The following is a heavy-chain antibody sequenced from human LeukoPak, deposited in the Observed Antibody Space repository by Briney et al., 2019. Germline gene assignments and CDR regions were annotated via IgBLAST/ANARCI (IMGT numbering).Heavy chain of an antibody. V-gene: IGHV3-23*01. CDR1: GFTFSSYG. CDR2: ISGSGGST. Sequence: GGTLRLSCAASGFTFSSYGMSWVRQAPGKGLEWVSAISGSGGSTYYADSVKGRFTISRDNSKNTLYLQMNSLRAEDTAVYYCANGQVSLGYWGQGTLVTVSS. D-gene: IGHD3-16*01. J-gene: IGHJ4*02. CDR3: ANGQVSLGY.